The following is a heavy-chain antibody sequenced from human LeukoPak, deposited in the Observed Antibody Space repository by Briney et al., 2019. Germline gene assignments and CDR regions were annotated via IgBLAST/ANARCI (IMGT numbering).Heavy chain of an antibody. V-gene: IGHV3-21*06. CDR3: ARAAIAAARIYYYMDV. Sequence: KPGGSLRLSCAASGFTLSSYSMNWVRQAPGKGLEWVSSISSSSSYRYYADSVKGRFTISRDNAKNSLYLQMNSLRAEDTAVYYCARAAIAAARIYYYMDVWGKGTTVTVSS. CDR2: ISSSSSYR. CDR1: GFTLSSYS. D-gene: IGHD6-13*01. J-gene: IGHJ6*03.